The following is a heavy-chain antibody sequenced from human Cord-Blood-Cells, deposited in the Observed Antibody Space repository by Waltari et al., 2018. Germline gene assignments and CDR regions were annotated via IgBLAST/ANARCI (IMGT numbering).Heavy chain of an antibody. D-gene: IGHD2-15*01. CDR2: IKQDGSEK. Sequence: EVQLVESGGGLVQPGGSLRLCCAPTGSPFSIYGMCWVRQVPGKGREWVANIKQDGSEKYYVDSVKGRFTISRDNAKNSLYLQMNSLRAEDTAVYYCARSSGGTLDYWGQGTLVTVSS. CDR3: ARSSGGTLDY. V-gene: IGHV3-7*01. J-gene: IGHJ4*02. CDR1: GSPFSIYG.